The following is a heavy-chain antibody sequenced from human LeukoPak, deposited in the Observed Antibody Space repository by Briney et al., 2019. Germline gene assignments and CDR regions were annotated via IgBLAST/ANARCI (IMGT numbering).Heavy chain of an antibody. CDR3: AKDRSIAAAGILDY. J-gene: IGHJ4*02. Sequence: GGSLRLSCAASGFTFTSYSMNWVRQAPGKGLEWVSTISGGGGSTYYADSVKGRFTISRDNAKNSLYLQMNSLRAEDTALYYCAKDRSIAAAGILDYWGQGTLVTVSS. D-gene: IGHD6-13*01. V-gene: IGHV3-23*01. CDR1: GFTFTSYS. CDR2: ISGGGGST.